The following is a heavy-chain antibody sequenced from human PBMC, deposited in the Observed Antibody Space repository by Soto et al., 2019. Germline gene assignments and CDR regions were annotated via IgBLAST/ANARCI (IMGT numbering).Heavy chain of an antibody. D-gene: IGHD3-9*01. V-gene: IGHV4-4*02. J-gene: IGHJ4*02. CDR1: GASISTTYW. CDR2: IHYSGTT. Sequence: QVQLQESGPGLVKPSETLSLTCAVSGASISTTYWWSWVHQPPGKGLEWIGEIHYSGTTNYNPSPKSRVTISLDKSKNQFSLNLNSVTSADTAMYYCTRALLKSLDYWGQGPLVTVSS. CDR3: TRALLKSLDY.